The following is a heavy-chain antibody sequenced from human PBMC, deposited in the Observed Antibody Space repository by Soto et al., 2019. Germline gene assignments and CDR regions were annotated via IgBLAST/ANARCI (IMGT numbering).Heavy chain of an antibody. CDR3: ARDRLKQDYYGSGSAYYYYYYGMDV. J-gene: IGHJ6*02. Sequence: SETLSLTCTVSGGSISSGGYYWSWIRQHPGKGLEWIGYIYYSGSTYYNPSLKSRVTISVDTSKNQFSLKLSSVTAAYTAVYYCARDRLKQDYYGSGSAYYYYYYGMDVWGQGTTVT. CDR1: GGSISSGGYY. CDR2: IYYSGST. D-gene: IGHD3-10*01. V-gene: IGHV4-31*03.